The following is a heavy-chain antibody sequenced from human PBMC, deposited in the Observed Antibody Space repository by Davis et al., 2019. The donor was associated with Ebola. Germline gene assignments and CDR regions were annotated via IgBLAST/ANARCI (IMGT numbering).Heavy chain of an antibody. CDR3: ARDPKYYYDSSGYMDY. CDR1: KFTFRDYF. D-gene: IGHD3-22*01. CDR2: ISSSSTI. J-gene: IGHJ4*02. V-gene: IGHV3-69-1*01. Sequence: GGSLRLSCAASKFTFRDYFMSWIRQAPGKGLEWVSYISSSSTIYYADSVKGRFTLSRDNAKNSLYLQMNSLRDEDTAVYYCARDPKYYYDSSGYMDYWGQGTLVTVSS.